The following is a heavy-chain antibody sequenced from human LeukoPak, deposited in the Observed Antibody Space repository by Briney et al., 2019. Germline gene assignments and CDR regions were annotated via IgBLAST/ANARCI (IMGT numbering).Heavy chain of an antibody. CDR1: GFTFSNYA. Sequence: PGGSLRLSCAASGFTFSNYAMSWVRQAPGKGLEWVSGMSGSGSSTYYPDSVKGRFTISRDNSKITLFLQMDSLRAEDSAIYYCAKFGASGVVMNYYYYGMDVWGPGTTVTVSS. CDR3: AKFGASGVVMNYYYYGMDV. CDR2: MSGSGSST. D-gene: IGHD3-3*01. V-gene: IGHV3-23*01. J-gene: IGHJ6*02.